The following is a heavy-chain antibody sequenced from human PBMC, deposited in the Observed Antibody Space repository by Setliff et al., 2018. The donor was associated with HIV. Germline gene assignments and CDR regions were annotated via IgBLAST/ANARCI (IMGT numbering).Heavy chain of an antibody. J-gene: IGHJ4*02. CDR1: GYVFSDYW. V-gene: IGHV5-51*03. Sequence: PGESLKISCEVSGYVFSDYWIAWVRHTPGKGLEWMGLVYPADSNTIYSPSFQHQVTISADKSFSTAFLQWSDVKASDSGIYFCARLGGSFGIPHFDFWGQGTPVTVAS. CDR3: ARLGGSFGIPHFDF. CDR2: VYPADSNT. D-gene: IGHD3-3*02.